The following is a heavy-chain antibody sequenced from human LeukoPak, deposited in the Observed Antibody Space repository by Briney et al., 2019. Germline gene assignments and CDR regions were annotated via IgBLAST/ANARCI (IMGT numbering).Heavy chain of an antibody. CDR2: IYYSGST. Sequence: SETLSLTCTVSGGSISSGGYYWSWIRQHPGKGLEWIGYIYYSGSTYYNPSLKSRVTISVDTSKNQFSLKLSSVTAADTAVYYCARWAVTTSLPHDYWGQGTLVTVSS. J-gene: IGHJ4*02. CDR1: GGSISSGGYY. CDR3: ARWAVTTSLPHDY. V-gene: IGHV4-31*03. D-gene: IGHD4-17*01.